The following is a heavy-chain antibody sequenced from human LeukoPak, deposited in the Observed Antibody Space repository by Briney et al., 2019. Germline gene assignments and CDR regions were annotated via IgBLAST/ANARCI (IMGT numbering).Heavy chain of an antibody. CDR2: FDPEDGET. D-gene: IGHD6-19*01. J-gene: IGHJ6*03. V-gene: IGHV1-24*01. CDR1: GYTLTELS. Sequence: PVASVNVSCKVSGYTLTELSMHWVRQAPGKGLEWMGGFDPEDGETIYAQKFQGRVTMTEDTSTDTAYMELSSLRSDDTAVYYCARDGDSSGWPYYYYYYMDVWGKGTTVTVSS. CDR3: ARDGDSSGWPYYYYYYMDV.